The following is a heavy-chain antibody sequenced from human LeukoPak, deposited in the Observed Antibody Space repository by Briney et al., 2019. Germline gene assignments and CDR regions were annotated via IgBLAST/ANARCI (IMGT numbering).Heavy chain of an antibody. CDR3: AKDSGGYNWNYVGY. J-gene: IGHJ4*02. CDR1: GFTFSSYG. Sequence: GGSLRLSCAASGFTFSSYGMHWVRQAPGKGLEWVAVIWYDGSSKYYADFVKGRFTISRDNSKNTLYLQMNSLRAEDTAVYYCAKDSGGYNWNYVGYWGQGTLVTVSS. CDR2: IWYDGSSK. D-gene: IGHD1-20*01. V-gene: IGHV3-33*06.